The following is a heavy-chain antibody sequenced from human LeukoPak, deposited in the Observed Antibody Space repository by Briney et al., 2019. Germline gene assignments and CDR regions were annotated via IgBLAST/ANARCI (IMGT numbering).Heavy chain of an antibody. Sequence: GGSLRLSCAASGFTFSSYAMSWIRQAPGKGLEWVSTISGGGGSTYYADSVKGRFTISRDNAKNTLYLQMNSLRAEDTAVYYCASGCAKRSPAAVCYWGQGTLVTVSS. CDR3: ASGCAKRSPAAVCY. V-gene: IGHV3-23*01. CDR1: GFTFSSYA. D-gene: IGHD6-13*01. CDR2: ISGGGGST. J-gene: IGHJ4*02.